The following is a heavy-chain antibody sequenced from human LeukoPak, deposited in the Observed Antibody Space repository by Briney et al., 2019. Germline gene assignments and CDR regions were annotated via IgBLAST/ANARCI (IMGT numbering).Heavy chain of an antibody. Sequence: SETLSLTCAVYGGSLSGYYWSWIRQPPGKGLEWIGEINHSGSTNYNPSLKSRVTISVDTSKNQFSLKLSSVTAADTAVYYCAREGSIAPKVFDYWGQGTLVTVSS. J-gene: IGHJ4*02. CDR2: INHSGST. D-gene: IGHD6-6*01. CDR3: AREGSIAPKVFDY. V-gene: IGHV4-34*01. CDR1: GGSLSGYY.